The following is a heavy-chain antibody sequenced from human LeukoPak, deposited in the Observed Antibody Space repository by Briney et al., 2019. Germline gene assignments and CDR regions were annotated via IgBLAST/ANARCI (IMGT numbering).Heavy chain of an antibody. Sequence: GGSLRLSCAASGFTFSSYAMHWVRQAPGKGLEWVAVISYDGSNKYYADSVKGRFTISRDNSKNTLYLQMNSLRVEDTAVYYCARAPRTAANFDYWGQGTLVTVSS. D-gene: IGHD6-13*01. CDR3: ARAPRTAANFDY. J-gene: IGHJ4*02. CDR1: GFTFSSYA. V-gene: IGHV3-30-3*01. CDR2: ISYDGSNK.